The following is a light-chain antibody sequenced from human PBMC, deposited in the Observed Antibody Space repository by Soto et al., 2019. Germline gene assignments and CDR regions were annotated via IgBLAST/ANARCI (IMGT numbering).Light chain of an antibody. CDR2: QAS. Sequence: DIQMTQSPSTLSASVGDRVTITCRASQSIAHWLAWYQQKPGKAPTVLISQASALEGGVPSRFSGSGSRTEFTLTISGLQPDDFATYYCQQYSTYSITFGGGTKIEMK. CDR1: QSIAHW. CDR3: QQYSTYSIT. V-gene: IGKV1-5*03. J-gene: IGKJ4*01.